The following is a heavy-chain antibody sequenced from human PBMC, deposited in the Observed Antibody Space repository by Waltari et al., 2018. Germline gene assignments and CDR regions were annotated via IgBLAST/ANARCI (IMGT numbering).Heavy chain of an antibody. CDR1: GFTFSSYA. CDR2: IYSGGST. J-gene: IGHJ4*02. CDR3: AKDRKDY. Sequence: VQLLEFGGGLVQPGGSLRLSCAASGFTFSSYAMSWVRQAPWKGLELVSVIYSGGSTYYADSVKGRFTIYRDKSKNTLYLQMNRMRAEDTAIYYCAKDRKDYWGQGTLVTVSS. V-gene: IGHV3-23*03.